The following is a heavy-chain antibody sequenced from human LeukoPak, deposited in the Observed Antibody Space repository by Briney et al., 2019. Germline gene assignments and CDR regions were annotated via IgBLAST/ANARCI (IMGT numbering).Heavy chain of an antibody. D-gene: IGHD2-2*01. CDR3: AREDCSSTSCYPFYMDV. CDR1: GGSISSGSYY. J-gene: IGHJ6*03. CDR2: IYTSGST. V-gene: IGHV4-61*02. Sequence: PSETLFLTCTVSGGSISSGSYYWSWIRQPAGKGLEWIGRIYTSGSTNYNPSLKSRVTISVDTSKNQFSLKLSSVTAADTAVYYCAREDCSSTSCYPFYMDVWGKGTTVTVSS.